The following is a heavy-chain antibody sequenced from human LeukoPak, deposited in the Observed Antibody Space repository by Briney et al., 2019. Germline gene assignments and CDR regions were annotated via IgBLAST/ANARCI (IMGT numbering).Heavy chain of an antibody. J-gene: IGHJ4*02. D-gene: IGHD5-24*01. Sequence: ASVKVSCKASGYTFTGYYMHWVRQAPGQGLEWMGWINPNSGGTNYAQKFQGRVTMTRGTSISTAYMELSRLRSDDTAVYYCARVGQGWLQRDYFDYWGQGTLVTVSS. CDR1: GYTFTGYY. CDR3: ARVGQGWLQRDYFDY. CDR2: INPNSGGT. V-gene: IGHV1-2*02.